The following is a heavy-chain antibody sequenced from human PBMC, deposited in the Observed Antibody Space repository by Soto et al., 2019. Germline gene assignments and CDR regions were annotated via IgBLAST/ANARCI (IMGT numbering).Heavy chain of an antibody. V-gene: IGHV3-30-3*01. CDR1: GFTFSSYA. Sequence: GGSLRLSCAASGFTFSSYAMHWVRQAPGKGLEWVAVISYDGSNKYYADSVKGRFTISRDNSKNTLYLQMNSLRAEDTAVYYCARDRKIYCSGGSCYGWFDPWGQGTLVTVSS. CDR2: ISYDGSNK. D-gene: IGHD2-15*01. J-gene: IGHJ5*02. CDR3: ARDRKIYCSGGSCYGWFDP.